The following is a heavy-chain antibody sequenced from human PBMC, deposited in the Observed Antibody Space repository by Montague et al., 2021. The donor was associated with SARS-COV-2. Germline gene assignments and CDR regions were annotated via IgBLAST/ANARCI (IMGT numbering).Heavy chain of an antibody. V-gene: IGHV4-59*01. CDR2: NT. J-gene: IGHJ6*02. Sequence: NTKYKPSLEGRVTISVDTSKSQFSLKLSSVTAADTAVYYCARDQANYGLDVWGQGTTVTVSS. CDR3: ARDQANYGLDV.